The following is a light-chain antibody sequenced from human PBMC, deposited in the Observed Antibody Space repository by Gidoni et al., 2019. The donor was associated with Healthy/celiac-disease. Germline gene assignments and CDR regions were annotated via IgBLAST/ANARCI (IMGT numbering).Light chain of an antibody. Sequence: DIQMTHSPSSLSASVGDRVTITCQASHDISNYLNWYQQKPEKAPKLLFYDASNLETVVPSRFSGSGAGADFTFTISSRQPEDIGTYYCQQYDNLPITFGQGTRLEIK. CDR3: QQYDNLPIT. V-gene: IGKV1-33*01. CDR2: DAS. CDR1: HDISNY. J-gene: IGKJ5*01.